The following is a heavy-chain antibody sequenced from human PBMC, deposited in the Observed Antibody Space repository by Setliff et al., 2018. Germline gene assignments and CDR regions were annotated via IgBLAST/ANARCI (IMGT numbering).Heavy chain of an antibody. CDR3: ARDSPEMVAPPAAHCFDP. J-gene: IGHJ5*02. CDR2: INPIFGTA. Sequence: SVKVSCKASGGTFTDYAINWVRQAPGQGLEWMGGINPIFGTADYTQNFQGRVTMTTDTSTSTAYMELRSLRSDDTAVYYCARDSPEMVAPPAAHCFDPWGQGTLVTVSS. D-gene: IGHD2-15*01. V-gene: IGHV1-69*05. CDR1: GGTFTDYA.